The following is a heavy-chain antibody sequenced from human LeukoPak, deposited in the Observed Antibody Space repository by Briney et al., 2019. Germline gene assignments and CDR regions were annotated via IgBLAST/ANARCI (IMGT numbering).Heavy chain of an antibody. CDR1: GFTFDDYA. V-gene: IGHV3-53*01. D-gene: IGHD5-18*01. CDR2: IYSGGST. Sequence: PGGSLRLSCAASGFTFDDYAMHWVRQAPGKGLEWVSVIYSGGSTYYADSVKGRFTISRDNSKNTLYLQMNSLRAEDTAVYYCARSRGGYSFTYFFDCWGQGTLVTVSS. J-gene: IGHJ4*02. CDR3: ARSRGGYSFTYFFDC.